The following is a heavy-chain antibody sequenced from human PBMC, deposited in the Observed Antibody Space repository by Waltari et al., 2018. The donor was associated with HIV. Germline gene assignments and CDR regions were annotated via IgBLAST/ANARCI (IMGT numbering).Heavy chain of an antibody. V-gene: IGHV5-51*06. D-gene: IGHD5-18*01. CDR1: GYSFTSYW. Sequence: EVQLVQSGAEVKKPGESLKISGEGSGYSFTSYWIAWVRQIPGKGLEWMGVIFREHSDTRYSPSFQVQRTISPDKSNQTASPQWGSLQTSDTAMYYYARSRGDSHVTPLCFDYWGPGTLVTVSS. CDR3: ARSRGDSHVTPLCFDY. J-gene: IGHJ4*02. CDR2: IFREHSDT.